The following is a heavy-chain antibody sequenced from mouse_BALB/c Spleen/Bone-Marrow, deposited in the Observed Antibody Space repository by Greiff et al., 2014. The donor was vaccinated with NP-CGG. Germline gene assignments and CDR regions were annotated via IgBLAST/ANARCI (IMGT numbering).Heavy chain of an antibody. V-gene: IGHV5-4*02. CDR2: ISDGGSYT. Sequence: DVHLVESGGGLVKPGGSLKLSCAASGFTFSDYYMYWVRQTPEKRLEWVATISDGGSYTYYPYSVKGRFTISRDNAKNNLFLQLSSLKSEDTAMYYCAREVSMDYWGQGTSVTVSS. J-gene: IGHJ4*01. CDR3: AREVSMDY. CDR1: GFTFSDYY.